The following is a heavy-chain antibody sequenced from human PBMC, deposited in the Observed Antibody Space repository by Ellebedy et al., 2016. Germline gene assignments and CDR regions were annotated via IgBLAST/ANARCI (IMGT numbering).Heavy chain of an antibody. CDR2: ISYDGSNK. V-gene: IGHV3-30*04. Sequence: GESLKISCAASGFTFSSYAMHWVRQAPGKGLEWVAVISYDGSNKYYADSVKGRFTISRDNAKNSLYLQMNSLRDEDTAVYYCARGGLVGATKGNFLVDGWGKGTTVTGSS. CDR1: GFTFSSYA. CDR3: ARGGLVGATKGNFLVDG. J-gene: IGHJ6*04. D-gene: IGHD1-26*01.